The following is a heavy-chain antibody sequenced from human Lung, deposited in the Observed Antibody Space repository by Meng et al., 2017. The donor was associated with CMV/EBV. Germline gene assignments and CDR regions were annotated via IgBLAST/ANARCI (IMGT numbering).Heavy chain of an antibody. D-gene: IGHD3-3*01. CDR2: INHSGST. Sequence: SQTXSLTCAVYGGSFSGYYWSWIRQPPGKGLEWIGEINHSGSTNYNPSLKSRVTISVDTSKNQFSLKLSSVTAADTAVYYCARTTYDFWSGIYYYYYYGMDVWGQGTTVTVSS. CDR3: ARTTYDFWSGIYYYYYYGMDV. V-gene: IGHV4-34*01. CDR1: GGSFSGYY. J-gene: IGHJ6*02.